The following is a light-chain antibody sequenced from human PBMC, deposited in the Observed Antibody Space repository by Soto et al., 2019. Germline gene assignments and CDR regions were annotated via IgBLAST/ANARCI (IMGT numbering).Light chain of an antibody. CDR2: FVS. J-gene: IGKJ1*01. CDR1: QSLLQSNGYHY. Sequence: DIVMTQSPLSLPVTPGEPASISCSSSQSLLQSNGYHYLDWYLQKPGQSPQLLIYFVSYRASGVTDGFSGSGSGRDLTLKIRRVEADDVGVYYCMQSQQPPPTFGQVTKVEL. V-gene: IGKV2-28*01. CDR3: MQSQQPPPT.